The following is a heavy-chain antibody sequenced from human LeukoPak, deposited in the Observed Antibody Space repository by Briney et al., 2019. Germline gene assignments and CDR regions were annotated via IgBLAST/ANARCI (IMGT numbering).Heavy chain of an antibody. CDR2: IYYSGST. Sequence: SETLSLTCTVSGGSISSGGYYWSWIRQHPGKGLEWIGYIYYSGSTYYNPSLKSRVTISVDTSKNQFSLKLSSVTAADTAVYCCARVSRARASYYFDYWGQGTLVTVSS. CDR3: ARVSRARASYYFDY. J-gene: IGHJ4*02. CDR1: GGSISSGGYY. V-gene: IGHV4-31*03.